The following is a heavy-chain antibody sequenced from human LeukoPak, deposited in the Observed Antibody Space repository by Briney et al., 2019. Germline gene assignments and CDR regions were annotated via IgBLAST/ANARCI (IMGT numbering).Heavy chain of an antibody. V-gene: IGHV3-11*04. CDR1: GFTFSDYY. CDR3: ARHSGGPAAITHYYYYMDV. J-gene: IGHJ6*03. D-gene: IGHD2-2*01. CDR2: ISSSCSTI. Sequence: SGGSLRLSCAASGFTFSDYYMSWIRQAPGKGLEWVSYISSSCSTIYYADSVQGRFTISRDNAKNSLYLQMNSLRAEDTAVYYCARHSGGPAAITHYYYYMDVWGKGTTVTVSS.